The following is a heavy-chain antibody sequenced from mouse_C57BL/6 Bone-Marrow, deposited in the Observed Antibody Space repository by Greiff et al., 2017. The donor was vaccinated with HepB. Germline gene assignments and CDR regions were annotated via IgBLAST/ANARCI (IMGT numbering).Heavy chain of an antibody. CDR3: ARWGPYYAMDY. CDR1: GYTFTSYG. CDR2: IYPSSGNT. J-gene: IGHJ4*01. Sequence: QVQLQQPGAELARPGASVKLSCKASGYTFTSYGISWVKQRTGQGLEWIGEIYPSSGNTYYNEKFKGKATLTADKSSSTAYMELRSLTSEDSAVYFCARWGPYYAMDYWGQGTSVTVSS. D-gene: IGHD3-3*01. V-gene: IGHV1-81*01.